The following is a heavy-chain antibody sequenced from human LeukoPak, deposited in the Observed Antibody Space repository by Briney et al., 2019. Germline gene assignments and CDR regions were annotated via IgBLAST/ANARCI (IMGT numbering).Heavy chain of an antibody. CDR1: GFTFSTYW. CDR2: IKEDGSEK. D-gene: IGHD6-13*01. J-gene: IGHJ4*02. CDR3: ASGYSSSWYV. Sequence: GGSLRLSCAASGFTFSTYWMSWVRQAPGKGLEWVANIKEDGSEKYYVDSVKGRFTISRDNAKNSLYLQMNSLRAEDTAVYYCASGYSSSWYVWGQGTLVTVSS. V-gene: IGHV3-7*01.